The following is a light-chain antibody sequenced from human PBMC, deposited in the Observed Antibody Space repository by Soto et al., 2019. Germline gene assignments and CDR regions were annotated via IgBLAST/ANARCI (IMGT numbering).Light chain of an antibody. Sequence: QPVLTQPASVYGSPGQSITLSCTRTSSDVGSNNLVSWYQQHPGKAPKLMICEGGKRPSGVSNRFTGSKSGTSASLAISGLRSEDEADYYCAAWDDSLSGYVFGTGTKVTVL. CDR3: AAWDDSLSGYV. CDR2: EGG. V-gene: IGLV2-14*02. CDR1: SSDVGSNNL. J-gene: IGLJ1*01.